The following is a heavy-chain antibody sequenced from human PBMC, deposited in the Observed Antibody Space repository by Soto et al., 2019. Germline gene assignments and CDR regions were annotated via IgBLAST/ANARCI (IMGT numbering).Heavy chain of an antibody. V-gene: IGHV3-30*18. CDR3: AKELGLWSGYLDAFDI. D-gene: IGHD3-3*01. Sequence: QVQLVESGGGVVQPGRSRRLSCAASGFIFSNYGMHWVRQAPGKGLEWVAVTSYDGTKKYYGDSVKGRFTISRDNSMNTLYLQMDNLSAEDTAVYYCAKELGLWSGYLDAFDIWGQGTMVTVS. CDR2: TSYDGTKK. CDR1: GFIFSNYG. J-gene: IGHJ3*02.